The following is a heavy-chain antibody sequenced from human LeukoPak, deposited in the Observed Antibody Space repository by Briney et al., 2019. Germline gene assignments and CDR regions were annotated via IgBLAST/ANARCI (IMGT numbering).Heavy chain of an antibody. D-gene: IGHD3-22*01. CDR2: TYHSGST. CDR1: Y. V-gene: IGHV4-31*02. CDR3: ARGRYYYDSRGYYKQYYFDY. J-gene: IGHJ4*02. Sequence: YMSWIRQHPGKGLEWIGYTYHSGSTYYNPSRKSRVTLSVDTSRSQFALNLSSVTAADTAVYYCARGRYYYDSRGYYKQYYFDYWGQGTLVTVSS.